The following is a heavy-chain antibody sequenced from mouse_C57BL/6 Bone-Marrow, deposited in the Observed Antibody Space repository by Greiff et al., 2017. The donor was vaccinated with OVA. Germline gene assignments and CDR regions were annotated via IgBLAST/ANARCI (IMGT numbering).Heavy chain of an antibody. CDR1: GYTFTDYY. V-gene: IGHV1-19*01. CDR3: ARLGYYYGSSPWFAY. Sequence: VQLQQSGPVLVKPGASVKMSCKASGYTFTDYYMNWVKQSHGKSLEWIGVINPYNGGTSYNQKFKGKATLTVDKSSSTAYMELNSLTSEDSAVYYCARLGYYYGSSPWFAYWGQGTLVTVSA. D-gene: IGHD1-1*01. J-gene: IGHJ3*01. CDR2: INPYNGGT.